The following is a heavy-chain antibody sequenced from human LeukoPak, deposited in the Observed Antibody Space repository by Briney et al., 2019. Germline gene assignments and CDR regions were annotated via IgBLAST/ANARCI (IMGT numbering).Heavy chain of an antibody. Sequence: PGGSLRLSCAASGFTFSSYGMHWVRQAPGKGLEWVAVISYDGSNKYYADSVKGRFTISRDNSKNTLYLQMNSLRAEDTAVYYCAREKKHIVVVTAIRFFDYWGQGTLVTVSS. CDR3: AREKKHIVVVTAIRFFDY. CDR2: ISYDGSNK. J-gene: IGHJ4*02. V-gene: IGHV3-30*03. CDR1: GFTFSSYG. D-gene: IGHD2-21*02.